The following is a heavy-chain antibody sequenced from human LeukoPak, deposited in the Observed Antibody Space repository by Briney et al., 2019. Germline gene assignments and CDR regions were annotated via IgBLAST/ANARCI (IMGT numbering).Heavy chain of an antibody. Sequence: SGPTLVKPTQTLTLTCTFSGFSLRTRGVGVGWIRQPPGKALEWLAFIYWDDDKRYSPSLESRLTITEDNFKNQVVLTMTNMDPVDTATYYCAHSEDYYGSVDAFDIWGQGTMVTVSS. CDR3: AHSEDYYGSVDAFDI. J-gene: IGHJ3*02. CDR1: GFSLRTRGVG. D-gene: IGHD3-10*01. CDR2: IYWDDDK. V-gene: IGHV2-5*02.